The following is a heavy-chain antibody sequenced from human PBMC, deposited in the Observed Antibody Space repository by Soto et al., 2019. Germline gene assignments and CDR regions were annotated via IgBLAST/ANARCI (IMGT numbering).Heavy chain of an antibody. V-gene: IGHV1-69*06. J-gene: IGHJ6*02. CDR1: GGTFSSYA. Sequence: GASVKLSCKASGGTFSSYAISWVRQAPGQGLEWMGGTIPIFGTANYAQKFQGRVTITADKSTSTAYMELSSLRSEDTAVYYCARQAGTGVEGYYYGMDVWGQGTTVTVSS. CDR2: TIPIFGTA. CDR3: ARQAGTGVEGYYYGMDV. D-gene: IGHD6-19*01.